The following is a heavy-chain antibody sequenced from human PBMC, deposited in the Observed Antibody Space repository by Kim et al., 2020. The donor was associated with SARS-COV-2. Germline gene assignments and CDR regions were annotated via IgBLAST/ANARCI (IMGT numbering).Heavy chain of an antibody. Sequence: GGSLRLSCAASGFTFDDYAMHWVRQAPGKGLEWVSGISWNSGSIGYADSVKGRFTISRDNAKNSLYLQMNSLRAEDTALYYCAKDKTGRWLQSVAFDIWGQGTMVTVSS. CDR2: ISWNSGSI. J-gene: IGHJ3*02. CDR3: AKDKTGRWLQSVAFDI. V-gene: IGHV3-9*01. D-gene: IGHD3-10*01. CDR1: GFTFDDYA.